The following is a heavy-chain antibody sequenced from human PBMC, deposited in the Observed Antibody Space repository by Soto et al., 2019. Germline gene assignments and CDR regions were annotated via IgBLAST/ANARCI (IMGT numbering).Heavy chain of an antibody. J-gene: IGHJ6*03. CDR3: ATFRKEYYDFWSGSQSYYYYMDV. Sequence: VGSLRLSCAASGFTFSSYAMIWVRQATGKGLEWVSAISGSGGSTYYADSVKGRFTISRDNSKNTLYLQMNSLRAEDTAVYYCATFRKEYYDFWSGSQSYYYYMDVWGKGTTVTVSS. D-gene: IGHD3-3*01. CDR2: ISGSGGST. V-gene: IGHV3-23*01. CDR1: GFTFSSYA.